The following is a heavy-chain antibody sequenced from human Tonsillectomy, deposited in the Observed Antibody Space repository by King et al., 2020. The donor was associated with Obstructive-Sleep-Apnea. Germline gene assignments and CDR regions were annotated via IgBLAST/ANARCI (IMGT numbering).Heavy chain of an antibody. CDR2: ISYDGSNK. D-gene: IGHD5-24*01. Sequence: VQLVESGGGVVQPGRSLRLSCAASGFTFSSYGMHWVRQAPGKGLEWVAVISYDGSNKYYADSVKGRFTISRDNSKNTLYLQMNSLRAEDTAVYYCAKAQDGYNYRELDYWGQGTLVTVSS. CDR3: AKAQDGYNYRELDY. J-gene: IGHJ4*02. V-gene: IGHV3-30*18. CDR1: GFTFSSYG.